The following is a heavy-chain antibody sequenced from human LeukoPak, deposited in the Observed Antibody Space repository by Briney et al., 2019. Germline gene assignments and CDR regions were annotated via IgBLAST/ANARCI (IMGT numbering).Heavy chain of an antibody. CDR1: GFTFDDYA. CDR2: ISWNSGSI. V-gene: IGHV3-9*01. J-gene: IGHJ6*02. Sequence: HAGRSLRLSCAASGFTFDDYAMPWVRQAPGKGLEWVSGISWNSGSIGYADSVKGRFTISKDNAKNSLYLQMNSLRAEDTALYYCAKARRYNWNDGGMDVWGQGTTVTVSS. D-gene: IGHD1-20*01. CDR3: AKARRYNWNDGGMDV.